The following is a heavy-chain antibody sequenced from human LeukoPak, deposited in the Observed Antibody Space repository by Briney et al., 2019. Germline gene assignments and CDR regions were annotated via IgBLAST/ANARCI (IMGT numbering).Heavy chain of an antibody. CDR2: ISTYNGNT. V-gene: IGHV1-18*01. D-gene: IGHD2-21*01. CDR1: GDTFTSYG. CDR3: ARGPLLADD. Sequence: ASVKVSCKASGDTFTSYGISWVRQAPGQGLEWMGCISTYNGNTNYAQNLQGRVTLTTDTSTSTAYMELWSLRSDDTDVYYCARGPLLADDWGQGTLLTVSS. J-gene: IGHJ4*02.